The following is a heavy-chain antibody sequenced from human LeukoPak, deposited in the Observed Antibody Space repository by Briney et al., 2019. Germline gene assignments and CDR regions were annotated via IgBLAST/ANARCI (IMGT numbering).Heavy chain of an antibody. J-gene: IGHJ4*02. Sequence: VASVKVSCKASGYTFTSYAMNWVRQAPGQGLEWMGWINTNTGNPTYAQGFTGRFVFSLDTSVSPAYLQISSLKAEDTAVYYCARARVVVAATPALYWGQGTLVTVSS. D-gene: IGHD2-15*01. CDR2: INTNTGNP. CDR3: ARARVVVAATPALY. CDR1: GYTFTSYA. V-gene: IGHV7-4-1*02.